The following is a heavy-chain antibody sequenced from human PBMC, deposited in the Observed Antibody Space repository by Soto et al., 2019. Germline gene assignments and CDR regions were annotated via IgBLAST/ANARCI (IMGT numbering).Heavy chain of an antibody. CDR3: ALVVGAAYFDY. V-gene: IGHV2-5*02. CDR1: GFSLSTSGVG. J-gene: IGHJ4*02. D-gene: IGHD1-26*01. CDR2: IYWDDDK. Sequence: QITLKESGPTLVKPTQTLTLTCAFSGFSLSTSGVGVGWIRQPPGKALEWLALIYWDDDKRYSPSLKSRLTITKDTSKNQVVLTMTNMDPVDTATYYCALVVGAAYFDYWGQGTLVTVSS.